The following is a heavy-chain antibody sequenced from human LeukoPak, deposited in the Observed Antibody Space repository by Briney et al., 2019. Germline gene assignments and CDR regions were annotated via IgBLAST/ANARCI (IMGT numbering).Heavy chain of an antibody. V-gene: IGHV3-23*01. CDR3: AKDHVPLRYFDWLLYPDY. Sequence: GGSLRLSCAASGFTFSSYAMSWVRQAPGKGLEWVSAISGSGGSTYYADSVKGRFTISRDNSKNTLYLQMNSLRAEDTAVYYCAKDHVPLRYFDWLLYPDYWGQGTLVTVSS. J-gene: IGHJ4*02. D-gene: IGHD3-9*01. CDR2: ISGSGGST. CDR1: GFTFSSYA.